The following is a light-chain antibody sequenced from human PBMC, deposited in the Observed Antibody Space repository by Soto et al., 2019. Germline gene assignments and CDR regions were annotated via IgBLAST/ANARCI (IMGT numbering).Light chain of an antibody. CDR1: EDISTW. V-gene: IGKV1-12*01. CDR2: AAS. Sequence: IQMTQSPASVSASVGDRVTLTCRSSEDISTWLAWYQQKPGKDPKLLLYAASSLQSGVPSRFSGSGAGTDFSLTIISPQPEAYATYYCQHADSFPLITFGQGTRLEIK. CDR3: QHADSFPLIT. J-gene: IGKJ5*01.